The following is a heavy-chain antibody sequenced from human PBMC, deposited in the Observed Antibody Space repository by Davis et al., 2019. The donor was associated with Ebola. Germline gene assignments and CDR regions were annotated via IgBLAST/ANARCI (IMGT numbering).Heavy chain of an antibody. D-gene: IGHD3-16*01. CDR2: INHSGST. V-gene: IGHV4-34*01. J-gene: IGHJ3*01. Sequence: SETLSLTCAVYGGSFSGYYWSWIRQPPGKGLEWIGEINHSGSTNYNPSLKSRVTISVDTSKNQFSLTLSSVTAADTAVYYCARLHEGDWGQGTMVTVSS. CDR1: GGSFSGYY. CDR3: ARLHEGD.